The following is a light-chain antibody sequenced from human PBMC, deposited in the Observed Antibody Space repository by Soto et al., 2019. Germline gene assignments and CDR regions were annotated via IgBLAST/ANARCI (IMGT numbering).Light chain of an antibody. CDR2: STN. J-gene: IGLJ1*01. V-gene: IGLV7-43*01. CDR3: LLYYGGAYV. Sequence: QTVVTQEPSLTVSPGGTVTLTCGSSIGAVTSGYYPNWFQQKPGQAPWPLIYSTNNKHSWTPARFSGSLLGDKAALTLSGVQPEDEAEYYCLLYYGGAYVFGTGTKVTVL. CDR1: IGAVTSGYY.